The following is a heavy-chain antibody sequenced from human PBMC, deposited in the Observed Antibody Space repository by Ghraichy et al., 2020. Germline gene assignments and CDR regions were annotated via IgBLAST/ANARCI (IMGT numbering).Heavy chain of an antibody. CDR1: GYTFTGYY. CDR3: ARDQQTLDYGMDV. V-gene: IGHV1-2*02. D-gene: IGHD1/OR15-1a*01. CDR2: INPNSGGT. Sequence: ASVKVSCKASGYTFTGYYMHWVRQAPGQGLEWMGWINPNSGGTNYAQKFQGRVTMTRDTFISTAYMELSRLRSDDTAVYYCARDQQTLDYGMDVWGQGTTVTVSS. J-gene: IGHJ6*02.